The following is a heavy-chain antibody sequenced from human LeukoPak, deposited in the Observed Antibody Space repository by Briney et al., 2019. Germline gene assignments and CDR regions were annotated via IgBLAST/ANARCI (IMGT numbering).Heavy chain of an antibody. CDR1: EFSFSLST. D-gene: IGHD3-16*01. V-gene: IGHV3-7*01. CDR3: VVGGAGGGYFPN. CDR2: MKEDGSDE. J-gene: IGHJ1*01. Sequence: GGSLRLSCSAFEFSFSLSTMSWVRQAAGKGLEWVAKMKEDGSDENYVDSVKGRFTISRDNSKNSLYLQTNSLRPEDTAVYFCVVGGAGGGYFPNWGQGSLVIVSA.